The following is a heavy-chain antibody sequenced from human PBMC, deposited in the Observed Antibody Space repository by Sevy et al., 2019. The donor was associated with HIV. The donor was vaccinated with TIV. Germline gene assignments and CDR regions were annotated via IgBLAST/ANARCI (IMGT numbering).Heavy chain of an antibody. J-gene: IGHJ6*02. V-gene: IGHV3-30*18. CDR2: ISYDGNYR. D-gene: IGHD3-16*01. Sequence: GGSLRLSCAASGFTFSDYDMHWVRQAPGKGLEWVAIISYDGNYREYADSVRGRFSMSRDNSKNTMHLQLSGLSIEDTAVYYCAKNRPPGGRSFSRHGMDVWGRGTTVTVSS. CDR1: GFTFSDYD. CDR3: AKNRPPGGRSFSRHGMDV.